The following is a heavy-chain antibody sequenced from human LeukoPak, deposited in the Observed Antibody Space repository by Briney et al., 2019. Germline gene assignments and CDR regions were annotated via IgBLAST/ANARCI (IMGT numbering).Heavy chain of an antibody. V-gene: IGHV3-23*01. CDR2: ISGSGGST. CDR3: AKDPPGDSSSGTDY. D-gene: IGHD6-13*01. J-gene: IGHJ4*02. Sequence: PGGSLRLSCAASGFTFSSYAMSWVRQAPGKGLEWVSAISGSGGSTYYADSVKGRFTISRDNSKSTLYLQMNSLRAEDTAVYYCAKDPPGDSSSGTDYWGQGTLVTVSS. CDR1: GFTFSSYA.